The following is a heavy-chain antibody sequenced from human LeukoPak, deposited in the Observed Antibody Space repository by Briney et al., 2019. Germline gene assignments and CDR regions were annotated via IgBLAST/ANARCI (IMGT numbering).Heavy chain of an antibody. J-gene: IGHJ4*02. D-gene: IGHD5-12*01. CDR2: ISGSGGST. CDR1: GFTFSSYA. CDR3: AREASRGYSGYGLFDY. Sequence: GGSLRLSCAASGFTFSSYAMSWVRQAPGKGLEGVSAISGSGGSTYYADSVKGRFTISRDNSKNTLYLQMNSLRAEDTAVYYCAREASRGYSGYGLFDYWGRGTLVTVSS. V-gene: IGHV3-23*01.